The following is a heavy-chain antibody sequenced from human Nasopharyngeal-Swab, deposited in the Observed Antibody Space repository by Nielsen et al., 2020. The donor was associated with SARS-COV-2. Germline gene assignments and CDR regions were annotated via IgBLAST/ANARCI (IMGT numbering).Heavy chain of an antibody. V-gene: IGHV1-24*01. CDR2: FDPEEGET. Sequence: WVRQAPGQGLEWMGGFDPEEGETIYAQKFQGRVTMTEDTSTDTAYMELSSLRSEDTAVYYCATGTVVGATGWFDPWGQGTLVTVSS. CDR3: ATGTVVGATGWFDP. D-gene: IGHD1-26*01. J-gene: IGHJ5*02.